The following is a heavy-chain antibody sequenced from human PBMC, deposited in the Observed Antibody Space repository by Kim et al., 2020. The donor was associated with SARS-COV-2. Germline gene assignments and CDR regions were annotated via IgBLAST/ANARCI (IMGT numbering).Heavy chain of an antibody. CDR2: IIPIFGTA. Sequence: SVKVSCKASGGTFSSYAISWVRQAPGQGLEWMGGIIPIFGTANYAQKFQGRVTITADESTSTAYMELSSLRSEDTAVYYCARDLPYDSSHQLDVPYYYYGMDVWGQGTTVTVSS. CDR3: ARDLPYDSSHQLDVPYYYYGMDV. J-gene: IGHJ6*02. CDR1: GGTFSSYA. D-gene: IGHD3-22*01. V-gene: IGHV1-69*13.